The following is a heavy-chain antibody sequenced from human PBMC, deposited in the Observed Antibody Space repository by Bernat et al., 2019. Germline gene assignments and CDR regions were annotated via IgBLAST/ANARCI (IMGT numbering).Heavy chain of an antibody. J-gene: IGHJ4*02. Sequence: EVQLVETGGGLIQPGGSLRLSCAASGFSVSSNYMSWVRQAPGKGLEWVSVIYSGGGTYYADSVKGRFTISRDNSKNTVSLQMNSLRAEDTAVYYCARTPFRVAVVGTYHFGYWGQGTLVTVSS. CDR3: ARTPFRVAVVGTYHFGY. D-gene: IGHD6-19*01. V-gene: IGHV3-53*05. CDR1: GFSVSSNY. CDR2: IYSGGGT.